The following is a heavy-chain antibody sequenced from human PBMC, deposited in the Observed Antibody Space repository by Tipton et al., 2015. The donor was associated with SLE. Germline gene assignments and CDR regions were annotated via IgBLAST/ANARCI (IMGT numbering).Heavy chain of an antibody. CDR1: GGSFSGYY. V-gene: IGHV4-34*01. D-gene: IGHD2-15*01. CDR3: ARAEGSWDAFDI. Sequence: TLSLTCAVYGGSFSGYYWIWVRQPPGKGLEWIGEINYSGSTNYNPSLKSRVTIPVDTSKNQFSLKLSSVTAADTAVFYCARAEGSWDAFDIWGQGTMVTVSS. CDR2: INYSGST. J-gene: IGHJ3*02.